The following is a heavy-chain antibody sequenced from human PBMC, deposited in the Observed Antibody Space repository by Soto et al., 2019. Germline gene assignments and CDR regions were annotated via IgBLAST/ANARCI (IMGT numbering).Heavy chain of an antibody. D-gene: IGHD3-16*01. Sequence: GGSLRLSCAASGFIFSASWMAWVRQAPGKGLEWVADIKQDGSEKNYVESVKGRATISRDNAKNSLYLQMNSLRAEDTAVYYCGRDPYFGAIDYWGLGTLVTVSS. J-gene: IGHJ4*02. CDR1: GFIFSASW. CDR2: IKQDGSEK. CDR3: GRDPYFGAIDY. V-gene: IGHV3-7*01.